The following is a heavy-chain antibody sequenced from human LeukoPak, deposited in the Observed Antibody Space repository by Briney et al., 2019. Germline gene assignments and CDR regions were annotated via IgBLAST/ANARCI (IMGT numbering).Heavy chain of an antibody. V-gene: IGHV4-30-4*01. CDR2: IYYSGST. CDR1: GDSISSGDYY. D-gene: IGHD2-2*02. Sequence: SETLSLTCTVSGDSISSGDYYWGWIRQPPGKGLEWIGYIYYSGSTYYNPSLKSRVTISVDTSKNQFSLKLSSVTAADTAAYYSARQSQGDVYCSSTSCYTNFDYWGQGTLVTVSS. J-gene: IGHJ4*02. CDR3: ARQSQGDVYCSSTSCYTNFDY.